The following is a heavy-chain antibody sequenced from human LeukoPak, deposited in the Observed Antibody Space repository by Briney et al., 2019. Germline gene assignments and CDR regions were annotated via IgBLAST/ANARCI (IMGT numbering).Heavy chain of an antibody. J-gene: IGHJ4*02. CDR1: GYSFSSYW. CDR2: IYPGDSGT. V-gene: IGHV5-51*01. CDR3: AKSPYSRGRRRGGYFDH. D-gene: IGHD3-22*01. Sequence: GESLKISCKASGYSFSSYWIVWVRQMPGKGLEGMGIIYPGDSGTRYSPSFQGHVPISAATSISTAYLQWTSLTASATAIYYRAKSPYSRGRRRGGYFDHWGQGTLVTVSS.